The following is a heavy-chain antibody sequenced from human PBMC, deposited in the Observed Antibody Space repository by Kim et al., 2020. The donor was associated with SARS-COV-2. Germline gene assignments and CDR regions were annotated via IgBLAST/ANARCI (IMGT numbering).Heavy chain of an antibody. CDR2: INHSGST. Sequence: SETLSLTCAVYGGSFSGYYWSWIRQPPGKGLEWIGEINHSGSTNYNPSLKSRVTISVDTSKNQFSLKLSSVTAADTAVYYCARIADSIAVAGNFDYWGQG. CDR1: GGSFSGYY. D-gene: IGHD6-19*01. V-gene: IGHV4-34*01. CDR3: ARIADSIAVAGNFDY. J-gene: IGHJ4*02.